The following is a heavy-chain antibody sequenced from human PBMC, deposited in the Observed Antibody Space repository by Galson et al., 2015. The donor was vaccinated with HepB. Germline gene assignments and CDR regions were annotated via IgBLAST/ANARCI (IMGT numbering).Heavy chain of an antibody. D-gene: IGHD6-19*01. CDR2: TYYRSKWYN. J-gene: IGHJ4*02. CDR1: GDSVSSNSAA. V-gene: IGHV6-1*01. CDR3: AREGPQWLANNYFDY. Sequence: CAISGDSVSSNSAAWNWIRQSPSRGLEWLGRTYYRSKWYNDYAVSVKSRITINPDTSKNQFSLQLNSVTPEDTAVYYCAREGPQWLANNYFDYWGQGTLVTVSS.